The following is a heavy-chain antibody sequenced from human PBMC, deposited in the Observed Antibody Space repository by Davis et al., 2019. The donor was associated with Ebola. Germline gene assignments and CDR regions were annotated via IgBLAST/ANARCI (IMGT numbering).Heavy chain of an antibody. CDR1: GGSISSYY. J-gene: IGHJ4*02. CDR3: ARVYSSSSETFDY. D-gene: IGHD6-13*01. CDR2: IYYSGST. Sequence: MPSETLSLTCTVSGGSISSYYWSWIRQSPGKGLEWIGYIYYSGSTNYNPSLKSRVTISVDTSKNQFSLKLSSVTAADTAVYYCARVYSSSSETFDYWGQGTLVTVSS. V-gene: IGHV4-59*01.